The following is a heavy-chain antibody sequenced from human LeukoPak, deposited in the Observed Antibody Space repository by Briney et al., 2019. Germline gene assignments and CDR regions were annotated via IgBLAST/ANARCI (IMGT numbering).Heavy chain of an antibody. CDR1: GGSFSGYY. Sequence: SETLSLTCAVYGGSFSGYYWSWIRQPPGKGLEWIGEINHSGSTNYNPSLKSRVTISVDTSKNQFSLKLSSVIAADTAVYYCARRGYSYGPLRYWGQGTLVTVSS. CDR3: ARRGYSYGPLRY. J-gene: IGHJ4*02. V-gene: IGHV4-34*01. CDR2: INHSGST. D-gene: IGHD5-18*01.